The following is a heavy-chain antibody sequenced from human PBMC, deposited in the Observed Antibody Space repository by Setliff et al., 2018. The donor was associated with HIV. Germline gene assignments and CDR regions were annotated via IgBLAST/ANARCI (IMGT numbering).Heavy chain of an antibody. CDR3: ARLGYSGSLVGAFDI. Sequence: KTSETLSLTCTVSGGSITSGSYYWTWIRQPAGKRLEWIGRIYSGGSTNYNPSLESRVTISLDTSKNQFSLKLSSVTAADTAVYYCARLGYSGSLVGAFDIWGQGTMVTVSS. CDR1: GGSITSGSYY. J-gene: IGHJ3*02. D-gene: IGHD1-26*01. V-gene: IGHV4-61*02. CDR2: IYSGGST.